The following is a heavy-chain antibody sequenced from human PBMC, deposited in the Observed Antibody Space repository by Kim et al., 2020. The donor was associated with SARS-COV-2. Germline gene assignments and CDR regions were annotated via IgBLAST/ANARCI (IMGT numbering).Heavy chain of an antibody. CDR2: IYYSGST. CDR3: ARNPDAHIPGDY. CDR1: GGSISSGGYY. Sequence: SETLSLTCTVSGGSISSGGYYWSWIRQHPGKGLEWIGYIYYSGSTYYNPSLKSRVTISVDTSKNQFSLKLSSVTAADTAVYYCARNPDAHIPGDYWGQGTLVTVSS. D-gene: IGHD2-21*01. V-gene: IGHV4-31*03. J-gene: IGHJ4*02.